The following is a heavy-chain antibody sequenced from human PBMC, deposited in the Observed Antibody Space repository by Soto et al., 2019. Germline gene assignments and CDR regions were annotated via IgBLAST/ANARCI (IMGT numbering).Heavy chain of an antibody. Sequence: QVHLVQSGAEVKKPGASVKVSCKGSGYAFTTYGITWVRQAPGQGLEWMGWISAHNGNTNYAQKLQGRVTVTRDTATSTAYMERRSLRSDDTAVYYCARGRYGDYSGQGALVTVSS. D-gene: IGHD1-1*01. CDR2: ISAHNGNT. J-gene: IGHJ4*02. CDR1: GYAFTTYG. CDR3: ARGRYGDY. V-gene: IGHV1-18*01.